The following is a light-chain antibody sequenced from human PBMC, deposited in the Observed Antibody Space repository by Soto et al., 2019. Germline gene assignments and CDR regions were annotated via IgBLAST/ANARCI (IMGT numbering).Light chain of an antibody. CDR3: QQYNNWPWT. Sequence: ETEMTKSPATLSVSPGGRATLSCRASQSISDTLAWYQQKPGQAPRLLIHGASTRATGFPARFSGSGSGTDFTLTISSLQSEDFAVYYCQQYNNWPWTFGQGTKVDIK. CDR2: GAS. J-gene: IGKJ1*01. CDR1: QSISDT. V-gene: IGKV3-15*01.